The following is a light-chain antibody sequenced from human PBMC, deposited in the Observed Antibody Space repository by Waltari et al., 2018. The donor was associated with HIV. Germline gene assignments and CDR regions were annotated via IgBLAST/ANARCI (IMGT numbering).Light chain of an antibody. CDR1: QSVLYSFTDNNY. V-gene: IGKV4-1*01. CDR2: WAY. CDR3: QQYYSTPWT. Sequence: DIVMTQFPDSLAVSRGERATINCNSSQSVLYSFTDNNYLAWYQQKPGQPRKLLISWAYTRESGVPDRFSGSGSVTDFALTISRLQPEDVAVYYCQQYYSTPWTFGQGTKVEIK. J-gene: IGKJ1*01.